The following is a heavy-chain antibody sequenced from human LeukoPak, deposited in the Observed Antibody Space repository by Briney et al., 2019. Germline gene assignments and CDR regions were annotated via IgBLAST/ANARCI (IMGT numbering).Heavy chain of an antibody. CDR3: AKDLSLGYCSSTSCPYFDY. Sequence: GGSLRLSCAASGFAFSSYAMTWVRQAPGKGLEWVSGLSGSGGSTYYADSVKGRFTISRDNSKNTLYPQMNSLRAEDTAVHYCAKDLSLGYCSSTSCPYFDYWGQGTLVTVSS. V-gene: IGHV3-23*01. J-gene: IGHJ4*02. D-gene: IGHD2-2*01. CDR1: GFAFSSYA. CDR2: LSGSGGST.